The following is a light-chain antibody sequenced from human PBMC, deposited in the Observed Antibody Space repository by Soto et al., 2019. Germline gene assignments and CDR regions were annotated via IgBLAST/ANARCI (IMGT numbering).Light chain of an antibody. J-gene: IGLJ1*01. CDR2: EVI. CDR1: SSDIGAHNF. CDR3: NSYTTSNTFV. Sequence: QSVLTQPASVSGSPGQAITVSCSGTSSDIGAHNFVSWYQQHPGKAPKLIIYEVINRPSGVSDRFSGSKSGNTASLTISGLQSEDEADYYCNSYTTSNTFVFRSGTKVTVL. V-gene: IGLV2-14*03.